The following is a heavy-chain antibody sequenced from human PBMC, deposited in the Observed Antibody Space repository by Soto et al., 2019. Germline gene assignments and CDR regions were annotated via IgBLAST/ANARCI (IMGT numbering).Heavy chain of an antibody. CDR1: GFPFSSFT. CDR3: AKHHPMARGVFDY. J-gene: IGHJ4*02. Sequence: EVQFLEYGGDLVQPGESLRLSCAASGFPFSSFTMSWVRQAPGKGLEWGSPITGRGDLTYNADSVNGRFTISRENSKNTLYKQMTILRNEETAVYTCAKHHPMARGVFDYWVQGTLVTVAS. CDR2: ITGRGDLT. D-gene: IGHD3-10*01. V-gene: IGHV3-23*01.